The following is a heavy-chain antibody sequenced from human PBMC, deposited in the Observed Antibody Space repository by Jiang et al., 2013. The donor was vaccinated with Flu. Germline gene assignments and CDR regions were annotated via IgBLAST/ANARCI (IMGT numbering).Heavy chain of an antibody. Sequence: GLVKPSETLSLTCTVSGGSISTHYWSWIRQPPGKGLEWIGYIYYSGSTNYNPSLKSRVTISLDTSKNQFSLKMNSVTAADTAIYYCAGGPGWLTEYWGQGTLVTVSS. J-gene: IGHJ4*02. CDR3: AGGPGWLTEY. D-gene: IGHD3-22*01. CDR1: GGSISTHY. CDR2: IYYSGST. V-gene: IGHV4-59*11.